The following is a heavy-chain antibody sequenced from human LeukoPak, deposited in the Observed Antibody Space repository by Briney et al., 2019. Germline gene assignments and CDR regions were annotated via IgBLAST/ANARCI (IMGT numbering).Heavy chain of an antibody. CDR3: ARDSGSYEFDY. J-gene: IGHJ4*02. Sequence: GGSLRLSCAASGFTFSSYSMNWVRQAPGKGLEWVSSISSSSSYIHYANSVKGRFTISRDNAKNSLYLQMNSLRAEDTAVYYCARDSGSYEFDYWGQGTLVTVSS. CDR1: GFTFSSYS. V-gene: IGHV3-21*01. D-gene: IGHD1-26*01. CDR2: ISSSSSYI.